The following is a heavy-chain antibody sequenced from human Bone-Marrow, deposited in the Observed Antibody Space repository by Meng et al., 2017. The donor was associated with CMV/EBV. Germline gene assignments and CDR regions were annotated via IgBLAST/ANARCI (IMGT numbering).Heavy chain of an antibody. Sequence: ASVKVSCKASGYTFTSYYMHWVRQAPGQGLEWMGIINPSGGSTSYAQKFQGRGTMTRDTSTSTVYMELSSLRSEDTAVYYCARRTNWAYERVDAFDIWGQGTMVTVSS. J-gene: IGHJ3*02. CDR2: INPSGGST. V-gene: IGHV1-46*01. D-gene: IGHD7-27*01. CDR1: GYTFTSYY. CDR3: ARRTNWAYERVDAFDI.